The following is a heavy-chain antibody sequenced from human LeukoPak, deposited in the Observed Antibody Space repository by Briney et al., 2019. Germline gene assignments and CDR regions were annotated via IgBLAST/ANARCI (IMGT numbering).Heavy chain of an antibody. CDR1: GGSISSYY. D-gene: IGHD3-22*01. Sequence: SETLSLTCTVSGGSISSYYWSWIRQPPGKGLEWIGYIYYSGSTNYYPSFKSRVTISVDTSKNQFSLKLSSVTAADTAVYYCARLLYYYDSSGYYLNWFDPWGQGTLVTVSS. CDR3: ARLLYYYDSSGYYLNWFDP. V-gene: IGHV4-59*01. CDR2: IYYSGST. J-gene: IGHJ5*02.